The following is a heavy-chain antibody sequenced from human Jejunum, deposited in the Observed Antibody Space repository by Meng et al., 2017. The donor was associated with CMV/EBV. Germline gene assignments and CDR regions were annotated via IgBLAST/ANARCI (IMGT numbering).Heavy chain of an antibody. CDR1: TFTLNSYG. J-gene: IGHJ4*02. V-gene: IGHV3-23*01. CDR2: ISSSDGHT. Sequence: STFTLNSYGKTWVRQAPGRELEWVSGISSSDGHTYYADSVRGHFTISRDNSKNTLFLQMNSLRVEDTAVYYCAKSLVDTTMDLDYWGQGMLVTVSS. D-gene: IGHD5-18*01. CDR3: AKSLVDTTMDLDY.